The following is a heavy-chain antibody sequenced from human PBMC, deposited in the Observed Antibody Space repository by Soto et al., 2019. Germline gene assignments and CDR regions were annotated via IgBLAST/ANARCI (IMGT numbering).Heavy chain of an antibody. D-gene: IGHD2-15*01. CDR2: IYYSGST. Sequence: SETLSLTCTVSGGSISSYYWSWIRQPPGKGLEWIGYIYYSGSTNYNPSLKSRVTIPVDTSKNQFSLKLSSVTAADTAVYYCARAPTDCSGGSCHPPFFRRQYYFDYWGQGTLVTVSS. V-gene: IGHV4-59*01. J-gene: IGHJ4*02. CDR3: ARAPTDCSGGSCHPPFFRRQYYFDY. CDR1: GGSISSYY.